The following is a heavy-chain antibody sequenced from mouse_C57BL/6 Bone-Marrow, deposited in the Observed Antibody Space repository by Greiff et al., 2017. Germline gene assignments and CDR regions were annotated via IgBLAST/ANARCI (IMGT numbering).Heavy chain of an antibody. CDR1: GYSITSGYY. CDR3: ARPIYYGNYGFAY. CDR2: ISYDGSN. D-gene: IGHD2-1*01. J-gene: IGHJ3*01. Sequence: EVKLMESGPGLVKPSQSLSLTCSVTGYSITSGYYWNWIRQFPGNKLEWMGYISYDGSNNYNPSLKNLISLTRDTSKNQFFLKLNSVTTEDTATYYCARPIYYGNYGFAYWGQGTLVTVSA. V-gene: IGHV3-6*01.